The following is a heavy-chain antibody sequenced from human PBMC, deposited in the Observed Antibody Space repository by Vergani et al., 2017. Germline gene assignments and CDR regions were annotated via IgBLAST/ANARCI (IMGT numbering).Heavy chain of an antibody. Sequence: QVQVVQSGAEGKKFGASVKVPCKPSGYTFSNYYMHWVRQAPGQGLEWLGIINPSGGHTNYEQKFQGRVTMTRDTSTSTVYMELSSLRSEDTAIYYCARGDYGILTGYRYWGQGTLVTVSA. J-gene: IGHJ4*02. CDR2: INPSGGHT. D-gene: IGHD3-9*01. CDR1: GYTFSNYY. CDR3: ARGDYGILTGYRY. V-gene: IGHV1-46*03.